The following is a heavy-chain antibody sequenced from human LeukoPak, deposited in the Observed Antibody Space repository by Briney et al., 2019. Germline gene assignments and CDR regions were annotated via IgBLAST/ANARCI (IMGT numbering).Heavy chain of an antibody. J-gene: IGHJ5*02. Sequence: PSETLSLTCTVSGGSISSGDYFWSWIRQHPGKGLEWIGYIYYSGSTYYNPSLQSRVTISVDTSQNQFSLNLSSVTAADTAVYYCARDGSWGQGTLVTVSS. CDR3: ARDGS. CDR2: IYYSGST. CDR1: GGSISSGDYF. V-gene: IGHV4-31*03.